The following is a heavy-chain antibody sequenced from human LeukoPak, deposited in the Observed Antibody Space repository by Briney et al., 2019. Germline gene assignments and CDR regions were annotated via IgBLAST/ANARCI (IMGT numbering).Heavy chain of an antibody. D-gene: IGHD3-22*01. Sequence: GGSLRLSCAASGFTFSSYSMTWVRQAPGEGLEWVSSISSSSSYIYYADSVKGRFTISRDNAKNSLYLQMNSLRAEDTAVYYCARSQYYYDSSGLDAFDIWGPGTMVTVSS. V-gene: IGHV3-21*01. CDR1: GFTFSSYS. CDR3: ARSQYYYDSSGLDAFDI. CDR2: ISSSSSYI. J-gene: IGHJ3*02.